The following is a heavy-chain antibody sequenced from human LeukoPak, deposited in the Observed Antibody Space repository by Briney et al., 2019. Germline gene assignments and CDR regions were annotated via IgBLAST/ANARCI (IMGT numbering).Heavy chain of an antibody. V-gene: IGHV3-15*01. J-gene: IGHJ4*02. CDR2: IKSKTDGGTT. D-gene: IGHD1-7*01. Sequence: GGSLRLSCAASGSTFSSYGMSWVRQAPGKGLEWVGRIKSKTDGGTTDYAAPVKGRFTISRDDSKNTLYLQMNSLETEDTAVYYCTTDPGYLELRQYWGQGTLVTVSS. CDR1: GSTFSSYG. CDR3: TTDPGYLELRQY.